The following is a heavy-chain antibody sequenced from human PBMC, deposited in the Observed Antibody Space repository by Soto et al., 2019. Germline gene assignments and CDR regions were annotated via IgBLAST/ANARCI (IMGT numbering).Heavy chain of an antibody. Sequence: QVQLQQWGAGLLKPSETLSLTCAVYGGFFSGYYWSWIRQPPGKGLEWIGEINHSGSTNYNPSLKSRVTISVDTSKNQFSLKLSSVTAADTAVYYCARDPLGLGRSFDYWGQGTLVTVSS. V-gene: IGHV4-34*01. CDR1: GGFFSGYY. J-gene: IGHJ4*02. D-gene: IGHD6-19*01. CDR3: ARDPLGLGRSFDY. CDR2: INHSGST.